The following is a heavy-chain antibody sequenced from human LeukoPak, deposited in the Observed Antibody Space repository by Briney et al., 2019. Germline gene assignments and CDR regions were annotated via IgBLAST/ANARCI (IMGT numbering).Heavy chain of an antibody. D-gene: IGHD6-13*01. J-gene: IGHJ5*02. V-gene: IGHV3-23*01. CDR1: GFTFSSYA. CDR3: AKDPPQQLVEGWFDP. CDR2: ISGSGGST. Sequence: PGGSLRLSCAASGFTFSSYAMSWVRQAPGRGLEWVSAISGSGGSTYYADSVKGRFTISRDNSKNTLYLQMNSLRAEDTAVYYCAKDPPQQLVEGWFDPWGQGTLVTVSS.